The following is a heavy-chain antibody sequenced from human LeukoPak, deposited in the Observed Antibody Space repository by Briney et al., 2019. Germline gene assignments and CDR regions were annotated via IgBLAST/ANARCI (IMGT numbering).Heavy chain of an antibody. D-gene: IGHD4-23*01. CDR2: IYSGGSA. CDR1: GFTVSSNY. CDR3: ARVNSGYYGMDV. J-gene: IGHJ6*02. Sequence: GGSLRLSCVASGFTVSSNYMNWVRQAPGKGLEWVSAIYSGGSADYADSVKGRFTISRGNSKNTVYLQMNSLRAEDTAVYYCARVNSGYYGMDVWGQGTTVTVSS. V-gene: IGHV3-66*01.